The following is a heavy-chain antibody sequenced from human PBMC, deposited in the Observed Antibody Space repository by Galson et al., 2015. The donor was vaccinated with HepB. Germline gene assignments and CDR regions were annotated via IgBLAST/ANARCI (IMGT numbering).Heavy chain of an antibody. D-gene: IGHD5-24*01. CDR1: HYTFTNYG. V-gene: IGHV1-18*01. CDR2: ISGYNGNT. Sequence: SVKVSCKASHYTFTNYGVAWVRQAPGQGLEWMGWISGYNGNTFRARKFQGRLTMTTETSTSTAYMDLRSLTPDDTAVYYCARVLGREGFKPPDYWGQGTLVIVSS. J-gene: IGHJ4*02. CDR3: ARVLGREGFKPPDY.